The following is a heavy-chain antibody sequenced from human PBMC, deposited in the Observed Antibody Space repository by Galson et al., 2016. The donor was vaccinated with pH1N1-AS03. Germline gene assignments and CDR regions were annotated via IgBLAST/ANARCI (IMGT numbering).Heavy chain of an antibody. CDR2: IDWDDDE. CDR3: ARSPGDYFYSLGIDG. Sequence: PALVKPTQTLTLTCTLSGFSLTTDKMCVTWIRQPPGKALEWLARIDWDDDEYYSRSLRTRLTISKDTSKNQVVLTMTNMDPADTGTYFCARSPGDYFYSLGIDGWGQATTVTV. CDR1: GFSLTTDKMC. J-gene: IGHJ6*02. V-gene: IGHV2-70*11.